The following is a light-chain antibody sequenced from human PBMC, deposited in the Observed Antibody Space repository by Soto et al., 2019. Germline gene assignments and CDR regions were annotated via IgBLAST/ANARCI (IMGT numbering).Light chain of an antibody. CDR3: QSFDSSLTGWV. CDR1: SSNIGAGYD. V-gene: IGLV1-40*01. J-gene: IGLJ3*02. CDR2: ANT. Sequence: QSVLTQPPSVSGDPGQRVTISCTGRSSNIGAGYDVHWYQQLPGTAPTLLISANTDRPSGVPDRFSGSKSGTSASLAITGLQTEDEADYYCQSFDSSLTGWVFGGGTKLTVL.